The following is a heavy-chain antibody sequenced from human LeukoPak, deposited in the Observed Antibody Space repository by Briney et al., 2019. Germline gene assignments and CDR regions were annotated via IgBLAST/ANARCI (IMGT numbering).Heavy chain of an antibody. CDR2: IYYSGST. CDR1: GGSISSHY. D-gene: IGHD5-18*01. Sequence: SETLSLTCTVSGGSISSHYWSWIRQPPGKGLKWIGYIYYSGSTNYNPSLKSRVTISVDTSKNQFSLKLTSVTAADTAVYYCARTTEGGYTYGYFYYYYMDVWGKGTTVTISS. V-gene: IGHV4-59*11. J-gene: IGHJ6*03. CDR3: ARTTEGGYTYGYFYYYYMDV.